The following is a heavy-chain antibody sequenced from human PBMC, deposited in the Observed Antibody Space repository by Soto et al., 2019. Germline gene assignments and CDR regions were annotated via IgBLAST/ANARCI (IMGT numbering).Heavy chain of an antibody. D-gene: IGHD3-3*01. CDR1: GGSISSGDYY. V-gene: IGHV4-30-4*01. Sequence: SETLSLTCTVSGGSISSGDYYWSWIRQPPGKGLEWIGYIYYSGSTYYNPSLKSRVTISVDTSKNQFSLKLSSVTAADTAVYYCARASSTIFGVVIIENNWFEPWGQGTLVTVSS. CDR3: ARASSTIFGVVIIENNWFEP. J-gene: IGHJ5*02. CDR2: IYYSGST.